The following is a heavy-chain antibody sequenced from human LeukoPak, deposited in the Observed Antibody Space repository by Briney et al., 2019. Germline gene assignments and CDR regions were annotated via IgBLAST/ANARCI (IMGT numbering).Heavy chain of an antibody. CDR3: ARDLLDCSGGSCYGGWFDP. D-gene: IGHD2-15*01. Sequence: PGRSLRLSCAASGFTFSSYAMHWVRQAPGKGLEWVAVISYDGSNKYYADSVKGRFSISRDNSKNTLYLQMNSLRAEDTAVYYCARDLLDCSGGSCYGGWFDPWGQRTLVTVSS. J-gene: IGHJ5*02. CDR1: GFTFSSYA. CDR2: ISYDGSNK. V-gene: IGHV3-30*04.